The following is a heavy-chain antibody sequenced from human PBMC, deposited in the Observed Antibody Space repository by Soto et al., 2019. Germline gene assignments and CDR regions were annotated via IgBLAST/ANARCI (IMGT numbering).Heavy chain of an antibody. CDR1: GYTFTSYG. CDR3: ARGNRRYSYGPPGNYYYMDA. J-gene: IGHJ6*03. D-gene: IGHD5-18*01. CDR2: ISAYNGNT. V-gene: IGHV1-18*01. Sequence: QVQLVQSGAEVKKPGASVKVSCKASGYTFTSYGISWVRQAPGQGLEWMGWISAYNGNTNYAQKLQGRVTMTTDTSTSTAYLELRSLRSDDTAVYYCARGNRRYSYGPPGNYYYMDAWGKGTTVTVSS.